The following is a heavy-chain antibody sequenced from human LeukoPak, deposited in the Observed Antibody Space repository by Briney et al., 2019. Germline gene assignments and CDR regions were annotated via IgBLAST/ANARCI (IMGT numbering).Heavy chain of an antibody. CDR3: ARNLVVVTATFAFDI. J-gene: IGHJ3*02. D-gene: IGHD2-2*01. V-gene: IGHV4-39*07. Sequence: SETLSLTCTVSGGSISSSRYYWGWIRQPPGKGLEWIGSIYYSGSTYYNPSLKSRVTISVDTSKNQFYLKLSSVTAADTAVYYCARNLVVVTATFAFDIWGQGTMVTVSS. CDR2: IYYSGST. CDR1: GGSISSSRYY.